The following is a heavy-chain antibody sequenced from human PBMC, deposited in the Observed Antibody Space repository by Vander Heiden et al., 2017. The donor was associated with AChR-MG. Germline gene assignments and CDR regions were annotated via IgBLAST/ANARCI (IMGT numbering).Heavy chain of an antibody. V-gene: IGHV3-48*01. CDR3: ARIRSYRPFDY. J-gene: IGHJ4*02. CDR2: ISSSSSTI. CDR1: GLPLSSVS. Sequence: EVQLVESGGGLVQPGGSLRLSCAAPGLPLSSVSSNWVRQAPGKGLEWVSYISSSSSTIYYADSVKGRFTISRDNAKNSLYLQMNSLRAEDTAVYYCARIRSYRPFDYWGQGTLVTVSS. D-gene: IGHD1-26*01.